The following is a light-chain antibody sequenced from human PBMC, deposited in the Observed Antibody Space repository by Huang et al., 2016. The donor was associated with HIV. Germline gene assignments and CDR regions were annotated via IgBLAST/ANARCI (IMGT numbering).Light chain of an antibody. CDR3: MQGLQPPPT. CDR1: QNFLFCIGHNR. CDR2: LGS. Sequence: DIVMPQSPLSLPVTPVHPASIPVRSIQNFLFCIGHNRLVWYLQKPGRSPQLLVFLGSNRASGVPDRFTGSGSGTNFTLEISRVEAEDAGTYYCMQGLQPPPTFGQGTKLEI. V-gene: IGKV2-28*01. J-gene: IGKJ2*01.